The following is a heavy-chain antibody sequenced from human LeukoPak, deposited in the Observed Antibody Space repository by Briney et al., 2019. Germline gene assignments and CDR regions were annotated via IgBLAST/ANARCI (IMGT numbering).Heavy chain of an antibody. CDR3: AKDKGYSYGYYYFDY. CDR1: GFTVSSDY. J-gene: IGHJ4*02. D-gene: IGHD5-18*01. Sequence: GGSLRLSCAASGFTVSSDYMSWVRQAPGKGLEWVSVIYSGDSTYYADSVKGRFIISRDNSKNTLYLQMNSLRAEDTAVYYCAKDKGYSYGYYYFDYWGQGTLVAVSS. V-gene: IGHV3-66*01. CDR2: IYSGDST.